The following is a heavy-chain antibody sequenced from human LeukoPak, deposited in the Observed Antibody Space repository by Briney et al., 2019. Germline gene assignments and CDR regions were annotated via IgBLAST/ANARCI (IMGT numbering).Heavy chain of an antibody. CDR2: MNPNSGNT. CDR1: GYTFTSYD. CDR3: ARPWGSSSLNAFDI. V-gene: IGHV1-8*01. Sequence: ASVTVSCTASGYTFTSYDINWVRQAPGQGLEWMGWMNPNSGNTDYAQKFQGRVTMTRNTSISTAYMELSSLRSEDTAVYYCARPWGSSSLNAFDIWGQGTMVTVSS. D-gene: IGHD6-6*01. J-gene: IGHJ3*02.